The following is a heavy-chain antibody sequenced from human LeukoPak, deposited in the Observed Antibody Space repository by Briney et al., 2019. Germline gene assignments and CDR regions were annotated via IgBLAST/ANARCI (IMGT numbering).Heavy chain of an antibody. V-gene: IGHV1-46*01. CDR2: INPSGGST. J-gene: IGHJ4*02. CDR1: GYTFTGYY. D-gene: IGHD1-26*01. Sequence: ASVKAPCKASGYTFTGYYMHWVRQAPGQGLEWMGIINPSGGSTSYAQKFQGRVTMTRDMSTSTVYMELSSLRSEDTAVYYCAREYSGSYSEFDYWGQGTLVTVSS. CDR3: AREYSGSYSEFDY.